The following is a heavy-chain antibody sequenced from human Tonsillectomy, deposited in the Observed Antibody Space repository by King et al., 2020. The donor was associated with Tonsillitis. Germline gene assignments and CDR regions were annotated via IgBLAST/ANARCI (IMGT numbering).Heavy chain of an antibody. CDR3: TTDGTYYDILTGYYFDAFDI. CDR1: GFTFSNAW. D-gene: IGHD3-9*01. CDR2: IKSKTDGGTT. Sequence: VQLVESGGGLVKPGGSLRLSCAVSGFTFSNAWMSWVRQAPGKGLEWVGRIKSKTDGGTTDYAAPVKGRFTISRDDSKNTLYLQMNSLKTEDTAVYYCTTDGTYYDILTGYYFDAFDIWGQGTMVTVSS. J-gene: IGHJ3*02. V-gene: IGHV3-15*01.